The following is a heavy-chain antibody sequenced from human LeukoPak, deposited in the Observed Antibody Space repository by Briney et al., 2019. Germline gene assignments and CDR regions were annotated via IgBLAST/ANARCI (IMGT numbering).Heavy chain of an antibody. CDR1: GGSISNYY. V-gene: IGHV4-59*01. Sequence: PSXTLSLXCTVSGGSISNYYWRWIRQPPGKGLEWIGYIYYSGSTNYNPSLKSRVTISVDTSKNQFSLKLSSVTAADTAVYYCARGQILEDKPLDYWGQGTLVTVSS. D-gene: IGHD3-3*01. J-gene: IGHJ4*02. CDR3: ARGQILEDKPLDY. CDR2: IYYSGST.